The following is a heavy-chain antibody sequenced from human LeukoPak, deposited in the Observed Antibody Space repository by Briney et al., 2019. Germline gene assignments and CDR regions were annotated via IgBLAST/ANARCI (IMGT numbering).Heavy chain of an antibody. CDR3: AKDNRRHYTSGPNPDSLH. Sequence: GGSLRLSCAGSGFIFNNYAMRWVRQPPGKGLEWVSGISWNSGSIDYADSVKGRFTISRDNAKNSLYLQMNSLRVEDTASYYCAKDNRRHYTSGPNPDSLHWGQGALVTVSS. J-gene: IGHJ4*02. D-gene: IGHD6-19*01. CDR2: ISWNSGSI. CDR1: GFIFNNYA. V-gene: IGHV3-9*01.